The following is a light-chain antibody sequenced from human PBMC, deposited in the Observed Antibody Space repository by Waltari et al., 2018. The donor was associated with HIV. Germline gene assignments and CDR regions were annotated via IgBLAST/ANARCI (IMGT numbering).Light chain of an antibody. V-gene: IGLV3-21*02. CDR2: DDS. CDR3: QVWDSSSDHPQVV. CDR1: NIGRKS. Sequence: SYVLTPPPSLSVAPGQTARITCAGTNIGRKSVHWYQQKPGQAPVLVVYDDSDRPSGIPERFSGSNSGNTATLTITRVDAGDEADYYCQVWDSSSDHPQVVFGGETKLTVL. J-gene: IGLJ2*01.